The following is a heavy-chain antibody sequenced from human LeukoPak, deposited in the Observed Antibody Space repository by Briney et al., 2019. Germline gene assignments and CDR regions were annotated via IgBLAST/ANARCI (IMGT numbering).Heavy chain of an antibody. Sequence: SETLSLTCTVSGGSLSSYYWSWIRQPPGKGLEWIGYIYYSGSTNYNPSLKSRVTISIETSKKQFSLKLSSVTAADTAVYYCARHYDSSGYGLFQHWGQGTLVS. J-gene: IGHJ1*01. V-gene: IGHV4-59*08. D-gene: IGHD3-22*01. CDR1: GGSLSSYY. CDR3: ARHYDSSGYGLFQH. CDR2: IYYSGST.